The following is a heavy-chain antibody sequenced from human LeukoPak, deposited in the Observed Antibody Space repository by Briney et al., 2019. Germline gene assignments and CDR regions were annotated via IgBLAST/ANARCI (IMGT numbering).Heavy chain of an antibody. CDR3: ARYCSGGSCPGPNYGMDV. D-gene: IGHD2-15*01. Sequence: SQTLSLTCAVSGASISSGGYSWSWIRQPPGKGLEWIGYIYHSGSTYYNPSLKSRVTISVDRSKNQFSLKLSSVTAADTAVYYCARYCSGGSCPGPNYGMDVWGQGTTVTVSS. J-gene: IGHJ6*02. V-gene: IGHV4-30-2*01. CDR2: IYHSGST. CDR1: GASISSGGYS.